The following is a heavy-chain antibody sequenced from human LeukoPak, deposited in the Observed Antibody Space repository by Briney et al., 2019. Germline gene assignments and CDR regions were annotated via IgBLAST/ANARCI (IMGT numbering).Heavy chain of an antibody. J-gene: IGHJ4*02. CDR1: GFTFSSYS. D-gene: IGHD4-23*01. V-gene: IGHV3-48*01. CDR3: VRDLRWSFDY. Sequence: GGSLRLSCAASGFTFSSYSMNWVRQAPGKGLEWISYIDGSHSTIYSADSVKGRFTISRDNAKNALYLQMNSLRAEDTAVYYCVRDLRWSFDYWGQGTLVTVSS. CDR2: IDGSHSTI.